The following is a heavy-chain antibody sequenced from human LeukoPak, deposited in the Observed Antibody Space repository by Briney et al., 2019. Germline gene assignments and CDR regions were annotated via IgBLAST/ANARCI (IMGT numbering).Heavy chain of an antibody. D-gene: IGHD3-10*01. CDR1: GHSFTRHW. J-gene: IGHJ4*02. CDR2: IYPGDSDT. V-gene: IGHV5-51*01. Sequence: GQSLKISCKGSGHSFTRHWIGWVRQMPAKGLEWMGIIYPGDSDTRYSPSFQGQVTISVDKSITTAYLQWSRLKASDTAMYYCARHWGSGSHIDCWGQGTLVTVSS. CDR3: ARHWGSGSHIDC.